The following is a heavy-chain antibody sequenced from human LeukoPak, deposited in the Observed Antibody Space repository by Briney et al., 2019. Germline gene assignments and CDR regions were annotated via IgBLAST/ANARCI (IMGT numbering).Heavy chain of an antibody. Sequence: GASVKVSCKASGYTFTGYYMHWVRQAPGQGLEWMGWINPNSGGTNYAQKFQGRVTMTRDTSISTAYMELSRLRSDDTAVYYCARGRYVSRYYDSSGYSKPLDYWGQGTLVTVSS. J-gene: IGHJ4*02. D-gene: IGHD3-22*01. CDR2: INPNSGGT. V-gene: IGHV1-2*02. CDR3: ARGRYVSRYYDSSGYSKPLDY. CDR1: GYTFTGYY.